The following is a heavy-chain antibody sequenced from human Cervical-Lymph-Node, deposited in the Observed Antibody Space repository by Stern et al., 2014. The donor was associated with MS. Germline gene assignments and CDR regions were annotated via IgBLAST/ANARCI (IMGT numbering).Heavy chain of an antibody. CDR3: AADSHDYGDPKGFDY. CDR1: GFTFTRSA. D-gene: IGHD4-17*01. CDR2: VVFCCGNE. V-gene: IGHV1-58*02. J-gene: IGHJ4*02. Sequence: QLVQSGPEVKKPGTSVKVSCKASGFTFTRSAMQWVRQARGQRLEWKGWVVFCCGNENYAQNFQERVTITRDMSTSTAYMELSSLRSEDTAVYYCAADSHDYGDPKGFDYWGQGTLVTVSS.